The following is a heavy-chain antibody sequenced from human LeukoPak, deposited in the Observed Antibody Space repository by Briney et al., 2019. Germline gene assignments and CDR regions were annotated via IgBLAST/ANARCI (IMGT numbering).Heavy chain of an antibody. J-gene: IGHJ4*02. CDR3: ANDLGWIQLNLG. CDR1: GFSLSSYA. Sequence: GGSLRLSCTVSGFSLSSYALSWVRRAPGKGLEWVSYISASSSTIYYADSVKGRFTISRDNSRNTVYLQMNSLRAEDTAVYYCANDLGWIQLNLGRGQGTLVTVSS. V-gene: IGHV3-23*01. D-gene: IGHD5-18*01. CDR2: ISASSSTI.